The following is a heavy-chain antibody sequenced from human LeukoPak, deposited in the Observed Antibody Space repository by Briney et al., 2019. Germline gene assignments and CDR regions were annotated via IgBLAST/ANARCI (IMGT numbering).Heavy chain of an antibody. CDR1: EFTFSSYG. J-gene: IGHJ4*02. CDR2: ISYDGSNK. CDR3: AKDRLGALYYYDSSGYYRFDY. V-gene: IGHV3-30*18. Sequence: GGSLRLSCAASEFTFSSYGMQWVRQAPGKGLEWVAVISYDGSNKYYADTVKGRFTISRDNSKNTLYLQMNSLRAEDTAVYYCAKDRLGALYYYDSSGYYRFDYWGQGTLVTVSS. D-gene: IGHD3-22*01.